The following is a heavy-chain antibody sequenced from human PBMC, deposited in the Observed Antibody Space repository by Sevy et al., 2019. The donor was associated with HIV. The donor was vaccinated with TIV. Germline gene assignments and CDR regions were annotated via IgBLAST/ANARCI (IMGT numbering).Heavy chain of an antibody. V-gene: IGHV1-18*01. D-gene: IGHD3-22*01. J-gene: IGHJ1*01. CDR3: ARRGAFDFDTSGFVSG. Sequence: ASVKVSCKASGYTFTSFGISWVRQAPGQGLEWVGWISVYNGKINYGQNFQGRVTMTTDTSTRTAYMELKSLRSDDTAVSNWARRGAFDFDTSGFVSGWGQGNLVTVSA. CDR2: ISVYNGKI. CDR1: GYTFTSFG.